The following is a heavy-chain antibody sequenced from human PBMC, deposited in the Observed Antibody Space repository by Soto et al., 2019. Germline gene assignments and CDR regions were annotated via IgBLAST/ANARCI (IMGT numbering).Heavy chain of an antibody. CDR2: MNPNRGNT. CDR1: GYTFTSYD. D-gene: IGHD2-2*01. Sequence: ASVKVSCKASGYTFTSYDINWVRQATGQGLEWMGWMNPNRGNTGYAQKFQGRVTMTRNTSISTAYMELSSLRSEDTAVYYCASSVVVPAAMGIYYYYGMDVWGQGTTVTVSS. J-gene: IGHJ6*02. CDR3: ASSVVVPAAMGIYYYYGMDV. V-gene: IGHV1-8*01.